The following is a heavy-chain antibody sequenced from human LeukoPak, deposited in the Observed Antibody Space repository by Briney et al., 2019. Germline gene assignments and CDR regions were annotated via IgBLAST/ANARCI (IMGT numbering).Heavy chain of an antibody. CDR3: AKGSSRFPAADYYYYGMDV. CDR1: GFTFSNFW. J-gene: IGHJ6*02. Sequence: GGSLRLSCAASGFTFSNFWMHWVRQAPGKGLVWVALIYGDGSFTRYADSVKGRFTISRDNSKNTLYLQMNSLRAEDTAVYYCAKGSSRFPAADYYYYGMDVWGQGTTVTVSS. V-gene: IGHV3-74*01. CDR2: IYGDGSFT. D-gene: IGHD2-2*01.